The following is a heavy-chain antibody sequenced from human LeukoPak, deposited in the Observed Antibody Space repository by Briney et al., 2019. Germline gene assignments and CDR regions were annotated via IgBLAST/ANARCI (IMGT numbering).Heavy chain of an antibody. CDR3: ARLPSTVSRRYYYYYKDV. Sequence: SETLSLTCAVYGGSFSGYYWSWIRQPPGKGLEWIGEINHSGSTNYNPSLKSRVTISVDTSKNQFSLKLSSVTAADTAVYYCARLPSTVSRRYYYYYKDVWGKGTTVTVSS. J-gene: IGHJ6*03. V-gene: IGHV4-34*01. CDR1: GGSFSGYY. CDR2: INHSGST. D-gene: IGHD4-11*01.